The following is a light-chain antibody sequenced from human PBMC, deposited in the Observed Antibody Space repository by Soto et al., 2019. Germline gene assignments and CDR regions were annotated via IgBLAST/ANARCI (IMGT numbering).Light chain of an antibody. CDR2: DAS. CDR3: QQYNSCWT. J-gene: IGKJ1*01. Sequence: DIQMTQSPSTLSGSVGDRVTITCRASQTISSWLAWYQQKPGKAPKLLIYDASSLESGVPSRFSGSGSGTEFTLTISSLQPDDFATYYCQQYNSCWTFGQGTKVDNK. CDR1: QTISSW. V-gene: IGKV1-5*01.